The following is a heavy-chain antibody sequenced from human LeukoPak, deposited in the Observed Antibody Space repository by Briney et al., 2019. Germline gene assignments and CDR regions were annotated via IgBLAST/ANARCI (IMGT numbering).Heavy chain of an antibody. CDR2: IRFDGSNK. D-gene: IGHD3-3*01. J-gene: IGHJ4*02. CDR3: AKDAEWLLYRWGYFDY. CDR1: GFTFSSYG. V-gene: IGHV3-30*02. Sequence: GGSLRLSCAASGFTFSSYGMHWVRQAPGKGLEWVAFIRFDGSNKYDADSVKGRFTISRDNSKNTLHLQMKSLRAEDTAVYYCAKDAEWLLYRWGYFDYWGQGTLVTVSS.